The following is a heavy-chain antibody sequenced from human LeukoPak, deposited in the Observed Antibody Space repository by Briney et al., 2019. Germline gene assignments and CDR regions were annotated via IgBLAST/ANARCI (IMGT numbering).Heavy chain of an antibody. CDR1: GFTFSSYT. CDR2: ISSSSSYI. D-gene: IGHD3-10*01. V-gene: IGHV3-21*01. J-gene: IGHJ4*02. Sequence: GGSLRLSCAASGFTFSSYTMNWVRQAPGKGLEWVSSISSSSSYIYYADSVKGRFTISRDNAKNSLYLQMNSLRAEDTAVYYCARDGYYYGSGPFDYWGQGTLVTVST. CDR3: ARDGYYYGSGPFDY.